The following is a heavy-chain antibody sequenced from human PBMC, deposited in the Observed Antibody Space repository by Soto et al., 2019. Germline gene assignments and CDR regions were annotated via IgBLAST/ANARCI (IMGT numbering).Heavy chain of an antibody. D-gene: IGHD6-6*01. CDR1: GGSINNHY. CDR3: ARTPLSSPVTCWFDP. CDR2: IYYSGST. Sequence: SETLSLTCTVSGGSINNHYWSWIRQPPGKGLEWIGYIYYSGSTNYNPSLKSRVTISVDTSKNQFSLKLSSVTAADTAVYYCARTPLSSPVTCWFDPWGQGTLVTVSS. V-gene: IGHV4-59*08. J-gene: IGHJ5*02.